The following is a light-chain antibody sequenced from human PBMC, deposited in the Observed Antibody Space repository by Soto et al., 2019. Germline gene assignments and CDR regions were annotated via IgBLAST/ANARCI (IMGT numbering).Light chain of an antibody. J-gene: IGKJ4*01. CDR1: QDINSW. V-gene: IGKV1D-16*01. Sequence: DVQMTQSPSSLSASVGDRVTITCRASQDINSWLAWYQQKPGQAPKSLIYAASSLQTGVPSRFCGSASGTDFTLTISILQPEDSATYYCQQYNVYPLTFGGGTKVEIK. CDR2: AAS. CDR3: QQYNVYPLT.